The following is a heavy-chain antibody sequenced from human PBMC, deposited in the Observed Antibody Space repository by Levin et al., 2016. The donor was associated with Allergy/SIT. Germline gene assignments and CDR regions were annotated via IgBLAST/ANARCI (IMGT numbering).Heavy chain of an antibody. CDR2: INPSGGST. D-gene: IGHD2-15*01. V-gene: IGHV1-46*03. Sequence: ASVKVSCKASGYTFTSYYMHWVRQAPGQGLEWMGIINPSGGSTSYAQKFQGRVTMTRDTSTSTVYMELSSLRSEDTAVYYCAREGDCSGGSCYFLGYWGQGTLVTVSS. CDR3: AREGDCSGGSCYFLGY. J-gene: IGHJ4*02. CDR1: GYTFTSYY.